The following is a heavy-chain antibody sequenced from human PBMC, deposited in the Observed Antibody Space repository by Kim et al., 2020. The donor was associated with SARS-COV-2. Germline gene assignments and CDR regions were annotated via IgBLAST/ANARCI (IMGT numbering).Heavy chain of an antibody. CDR3: TRLSWGAGMIFHKEHREGRQGFDG. CDR2: IYPGDSDT. Sequence: GESLKISCQGSGYNFRDFWIVWVRQMPGKGLEVMGIIYPGDSDTRYTPSFRGQVTISVDNSISTAYLHWSSLKASDSAIYYCTRLSWGAGMIFHKEHREGRQGFDGWGQGTTVTVSS. D-gene: IGHD1-26*01. CDR1: GYNFRDFW. V-gene: IGHV5-51*01. J-gene: IGHJ6*02.